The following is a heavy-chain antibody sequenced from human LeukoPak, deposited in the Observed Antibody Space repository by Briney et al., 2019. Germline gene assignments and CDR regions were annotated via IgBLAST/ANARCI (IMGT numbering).Heavy chain of an antibody. V-gene: IGHV3-74*01. CDR2: IKTDGSRT. D-gene: IGHD4-17*01. CDR3: SREGGDYDDAFDI. Sequence: GGSLSLSCAASGFTISSYCMRWVRQPPGKGLVWVSGIKTDGSRTSYADSVKGRFTISRDNAKNTLYLQMNSLRAEDTAVYYCSREGGDYDDAFDIWGQGTMVTVSS. J-gene: IGHJ3*02. CDR1: GFTISSYC.